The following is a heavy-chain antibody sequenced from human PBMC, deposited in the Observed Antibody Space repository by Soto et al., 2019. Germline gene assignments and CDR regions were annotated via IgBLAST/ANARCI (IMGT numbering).Heavy chain of an antibody. CDR2: ISSSSSYI. V-gene: IGHV3-21*01. CDR3: ASCPTAVDDYYYYGMDV. CDR1: GFTFSSYS. D-gene: IGHD6-19*01. J-gene: IGHJ6*02. Sequence: GGSLRLSCAASGFTFSSYSMNWVRQAPGKGLEWVSSISSSSSYIYYADSVKGRFTISRDNAKNSLYLQMNSLRAEDTAVYYCASCPTAVDDYYYYGMDVSGQGTKVTVYS.